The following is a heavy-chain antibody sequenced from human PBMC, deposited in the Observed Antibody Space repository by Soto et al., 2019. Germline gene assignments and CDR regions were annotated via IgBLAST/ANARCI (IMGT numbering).Heavy chain of an antibody. D-gene: IGHD2-2*01. V-gene: IGHV1-69*04. Sequence: ASVKVSCKASGGTFSSYTISWVRQAPGQGHEWMGRIIPILGIANYAQKFQGRVTITADKSTSTAYMELSSLRSEDTAVYYCAREMGYCSSTSCYFSWFDPWGQGTLVTVSS. J-gene: IGHJ5*02. CDR1: GGTFSSYT. CDR2: IIPILGIA. CDR3: AREMGYCSSTSCYFSWFDP.